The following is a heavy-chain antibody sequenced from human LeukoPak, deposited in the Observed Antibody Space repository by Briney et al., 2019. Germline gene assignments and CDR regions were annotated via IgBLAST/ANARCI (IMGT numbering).Heavy chain of an antibody. D-gene: IGHD3-10*01. Sequence: SETLSLTCTVSGGSISSYYWSWIRQPPGKGLEWIGYIYYSGSTNYNPSLKSRVTISVDTSKNQFSLKLSSVTAADTAVYYCAGMARGVIGDNWFDPWGQGTLVTVSS. CDR3: AGMARGVIGDNWFDP. J-gene: IGHJ5*02. CDR1: GGSISSYY. CDR2: IYYSGST. V-gene: IGHV4-59*01.